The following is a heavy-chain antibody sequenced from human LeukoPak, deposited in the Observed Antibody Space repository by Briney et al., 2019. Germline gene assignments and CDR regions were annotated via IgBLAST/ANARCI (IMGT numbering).Heavy chain of an antibody. J-gene: IGHJ4*02. D-gene: IGHD4-17*01. CDR2: IHPGDSHT. CDR1: GYSFGSYW. CDR3: VRGHGDYFLLVGEGGFDY. V-gene: IGHV5-51*01. Sequence: GESLKITCEGSGYSFGSYWIGWVRQVPGKGLEWMGVIHPGDSHTRYSPTFQGQVTISADKSVNTAYLQWTSLKASDTAMYYCVRGHGDYFLLVGEGGFDYWGQGTLVTVSS.